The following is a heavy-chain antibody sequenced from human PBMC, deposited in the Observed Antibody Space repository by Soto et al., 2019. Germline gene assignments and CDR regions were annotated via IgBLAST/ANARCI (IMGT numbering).Heavy chain of an antibody. CDR1: GFSFSGYA. Sequence: VQLLESGGGLVQPGGSLRLSCVASGFSFSGYAMSWVRQAPGKGLVWVSSMTATGVSIYYAGSVRGRFTISRDNSKNTLYLQMSSLRAEDTATYYCAKDSIPYSSSYDLDHWGRGALVTVSS. D-gene: IGHD6-6*01. CDR3: AKDSIPYSSSYDLDH. V-gene: IGHV3-23*01. J-gene: IGHJ4*02. CDR2: MTATGVSI.